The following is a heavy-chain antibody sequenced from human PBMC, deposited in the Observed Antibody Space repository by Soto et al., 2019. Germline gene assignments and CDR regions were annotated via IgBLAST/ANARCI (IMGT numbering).Heavy chain of an antibody. Sequence: EVPLVESGGGLIQPGGSLRVSCAASGFTVSRSYMSWVRQAPGKGLEWVSVIYSGGSTNYAGSVKGRFTISRDNSKKTLYLQMNSLRVEDTAVYYCARDTYYYDSSGQPYWGQGTLVTVSS. D-gene: IGHD3-22*01. CDR1: GFTVSRSY. J-gene: IGHJ4*02. V-gene: IGHV3-53*01. CDR2: IYSGGST. CDR3: ARDTYYYDSSGQPY.